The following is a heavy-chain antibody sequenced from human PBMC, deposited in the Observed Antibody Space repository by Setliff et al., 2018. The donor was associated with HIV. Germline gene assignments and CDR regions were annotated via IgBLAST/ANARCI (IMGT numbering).Heavy chain of an antibody. J-gene: IGHJ6*03. D-gene: IGHD3-10*01. CDR3: AREGLWFGDRGYYMDV. Sequence: ASVKVSCKASGYTFSRYAMHWVRQAPGQRLEWMGWINAGNGNTKYSQKFQGRVSIARDTSASTAYMELSSLRSEDTAVYYCAREGLWFGDRGYYMDVWGTGTAVTVSS. CDR1: GYTFSRYA. V-gene: IGHV1-3*01. CDR2: INAGNGNT.